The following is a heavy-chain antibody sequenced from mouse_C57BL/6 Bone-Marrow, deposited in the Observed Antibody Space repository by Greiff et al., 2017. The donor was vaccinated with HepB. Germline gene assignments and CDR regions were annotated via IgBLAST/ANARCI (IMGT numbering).Heavy chain of an antibody. J-gene: IGHJ3*01. D-gene: IGHD1-2*01. Sequence: QVQLQQSGPELVKPGASVKISCKASGYAFSSSWMNWVKQRPGKGLEWIGRIYPGDGDTNYNGKFKGKATLTADKSSSTAYMQLSSLTSEDSAVYFCARGGLGTAYWGQGTLVTVSA. V-gene: IGHV1-82*01. CDR1: GYAFSSSW. CDR3: ARGGLGTAY. CDR2: IYPGDGDT.